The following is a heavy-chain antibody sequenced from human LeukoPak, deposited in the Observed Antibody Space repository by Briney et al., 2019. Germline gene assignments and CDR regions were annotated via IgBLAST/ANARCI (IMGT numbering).Heavy chain of an antibody. CDR2: ISSGGDIM. CDR1: GLRFSDYY. Sequence: GGSLRLSCAASGLRFSDYYVSWIRQAPGKGLQWVSYISSGGDIMHYADSVKGRFTISRDNAKNSLYLQMNSLRAEDTALYYCAREESRDGYNSAGYYYMDVWGKGTTVTVSS. J-gene: IGHJ6*03. D-gene: IGHD5-24*01. CDR3: AREESRDGYNSAGYYYMDV. V-gene: IGHV3-11*01.